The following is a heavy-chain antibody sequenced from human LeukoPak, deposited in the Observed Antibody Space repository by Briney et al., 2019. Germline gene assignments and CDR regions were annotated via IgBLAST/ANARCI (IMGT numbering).Heavy chain of an antibody. V-gene: IGHV4-59*01. CDR1: GDSISRYY. Sequence: SETLSLTCTVPGDSISRYYWNWIRQPPGKGLEWIGYIYYSGRTNYNPSLKSRVTMSVDTSKNQFSLKVSSVTAADTAVYYCARDRCGGDCYSTSRRNAFDIWGQGTMVTVSS. J-gene: IGHJ3*02. CDR3: ARDRCGGDCYSTSRRNAFDI. CDR2: IYYSGRT. D-gene: IGHD2-21*02.